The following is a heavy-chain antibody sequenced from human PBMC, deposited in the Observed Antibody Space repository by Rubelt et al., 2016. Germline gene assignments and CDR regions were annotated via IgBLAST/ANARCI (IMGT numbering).Heavy chain of an antibody. CDR2: IYYSGST. D-gene: IGHD3-3*01. J-gene: IGHJ4*02. CDR1: GGSISSYY. CDR3: ARHYDFWSGLDY. V-gene: IGHV4-59*08. Sequence: QVQLQESGPGLVKPSETLSLTCTVSGGSISSYYWSWIRQPPGKGLEWIGYIYYSGSTNYNPSLKVRFTIAVETSRNQCSLKLSSVTAADTAVYYCARHYDFWSGLDYWGQGTLVTVSS.